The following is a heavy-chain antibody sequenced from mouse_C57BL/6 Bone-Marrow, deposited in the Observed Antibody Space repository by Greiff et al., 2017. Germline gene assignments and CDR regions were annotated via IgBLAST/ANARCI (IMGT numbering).Heavy chain of an antibody. CDR1: GYSFTGHY. D-gene: IGHD1-1*01. CDR2: INPSTGGT. V-gene: IGHV1-42*01. CDR3: ARRATVVDFDV. Sequence: EVQLVESGPELVKPGASVKISCKASGYSFTGHYMNWVKQSPEKSLEWIGEINPSTGGTTYNQKFKAKATLTVDKSSSTAYMQLKSLTSEDSAVYYCARRATVVDFDVWGTGTTVTVSS. J-gene: IGHJ1*03.